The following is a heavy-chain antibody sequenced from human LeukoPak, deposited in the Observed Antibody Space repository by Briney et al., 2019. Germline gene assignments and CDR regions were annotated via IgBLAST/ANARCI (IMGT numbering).Heavy chain of an antibody. CDR2: INPNSGGT. J-gene: IGHJ4*02. Sequence: ASVKVSCKASGYTFTGYYMHWVRQAPGQGLEWMGRINPNSGGTNYAQKFQGRVTMTRDTSISTAYMELSRLRSDHTAVYYCARARGDGYNYEVYWGQGTLVTVSS. CDR3: ARARGDGYNYEVY. D-gene: IGHD5-24*01. V-gene: IGHV1-2*06. CDR1: GYTFTGYY.